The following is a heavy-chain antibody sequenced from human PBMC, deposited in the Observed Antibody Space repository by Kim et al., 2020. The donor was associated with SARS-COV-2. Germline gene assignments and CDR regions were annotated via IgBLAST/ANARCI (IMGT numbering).Heavy chain of an antibody. CDR1: GFTFSSYW. V-gene: IGHV3-7*01. D-gene: IGHD3-3*01. Sequence: GGSLRLSCVASGFTFSSYWMSWVRQAPGKGLEWVANTKQDGSEKNYVDSVRGRFTISRDNAKNSLYLQMNSLRAEDTAVYYCARGAEFYDFWSGYYPFDYWGQGTLVTVSS. J-gene: IGHJ4*02. CDR3: ARGAEFYDFWSGYYPFDY. CDR2: TKQDGSEK.